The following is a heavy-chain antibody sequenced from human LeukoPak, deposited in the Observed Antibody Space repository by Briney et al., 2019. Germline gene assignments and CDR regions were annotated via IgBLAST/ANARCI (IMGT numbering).Heavy chain of an antibody. V-gene: IGHV4-59*08. J-gene: IGHJ6*02. CDR2: IYYSGST. CDR3: ASTGIAAAAHYYYHSGTAV. D-gene: IGHD6-13*01. Sequence: SETLSLTCTVSGGSISSYYWSWIRQPPGKGLEWIGYIYYSGSTNYNPSLKSRVTISVDTSKNQFSLKLSSVTAADTAVYYCASTGIAAAAHYYYHSGTAVWVQGTPVTASS. CDR1: GGSISSYY.